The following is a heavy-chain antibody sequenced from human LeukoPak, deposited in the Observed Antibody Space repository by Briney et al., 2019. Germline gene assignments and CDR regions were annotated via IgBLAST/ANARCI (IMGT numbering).Heavy chain of an antibody. Sequence: AGGSLRLSCAASGFTFSSYSMNWVRQAPGKGLEWVSYISSSSTIYYADSVKGRFTISRDNAKNSLYLQMNSLRAEDTAVYYCATLQGIFGVVRDAFDIWGQGTMVTVSS. CDR1: GFTFSSYS. D-gene: IGHD3-3*01. CDR2: ISSSSTI. CDR3: ATLQGIFGVVRDAFDI. J-gene: IGHJ3*02. V-gene: IGHV3-48*01.